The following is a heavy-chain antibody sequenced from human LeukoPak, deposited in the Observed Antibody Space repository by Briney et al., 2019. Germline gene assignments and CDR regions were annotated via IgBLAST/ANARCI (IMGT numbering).Heavy chain of an antibody. D-gene: IGHD6-6*01. V-gene: IGHV3-7*01. J-gene: IGHJ4*02. CDR2: IKQDASVK. Sequence: GGSLRLSCAASGFTFTNYWMSWVRQAPGRGLEWVANIKQDASVKYYVDSVKGRFTISRENAKNSVYLQMNSLRAEDTALYYCARIGYSSSSFDYWGQGTLVTVSS. CDR3: ARIGYSSSSFDY. CDR1: GFTFTNYW.